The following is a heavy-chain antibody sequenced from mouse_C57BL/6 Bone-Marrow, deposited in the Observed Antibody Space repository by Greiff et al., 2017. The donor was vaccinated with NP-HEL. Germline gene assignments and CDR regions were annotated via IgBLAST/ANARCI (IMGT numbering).Heavy chain of an antibody. D-gene: IGHD2-5*01. CDR1: GYTFTSYT. CDR3: ARKAYYSNYYFDY. J-gene: IGHJ2*01. Sequence: VQLQQSGAELARPGASVKMSCKASGYTFTSYTMHWVKQRPGQGLEWIGYINPSSGYTKYNQKFKDKATFTADKSSSTAYMQLSSLTAEDSAVYYCARKAYYSNYYFDYWGQGTTLTVSS. V-gene: IGHV1-4*01. CDR2: INPSSGYT.